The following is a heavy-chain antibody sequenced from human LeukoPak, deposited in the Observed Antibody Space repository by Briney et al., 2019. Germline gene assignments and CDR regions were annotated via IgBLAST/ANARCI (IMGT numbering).Heavy chain of an antibody. Sequence: SETLSLTCTVSGGSISSYYWSWIRQPPGKRLEWIGYIYYSWGTIYNPSLKSRVTIEGDTSKNQFSLKLTSVTAADTAVYYCARDGGAPAGYFDYWGQGILVTVSS. D-gene: IGHD1-14*01. CDR3: ARDGGAPAGYFDY. CDR2: IYYSWGT. J-gene: IGHJ4*02. CDR1: GGSISSYY. V-gene: IGHV4-59*01.